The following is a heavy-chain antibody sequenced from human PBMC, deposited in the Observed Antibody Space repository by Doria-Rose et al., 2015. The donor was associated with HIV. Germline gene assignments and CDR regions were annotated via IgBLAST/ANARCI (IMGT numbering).Heavy chain of an antibody. CDR2: INHSGST. D-gene: IGHD3-22*01. CDR3: ARLDVMTTNGMVIRGWFDP. CDR1: GASFSGYY. J-gene: IGHJ5*02. V-gene: IGHV4-34*01. Sequence: QLQQWGAGLLKPSETLSLTRAVYGASFSGYYWSWFRQPPGKGLDWIGEINHSGSTMYNPSLESRVTISIDTSKNQFSLNLTSVTVADTAVYFCARLDVMTTNGMVIRGWFDPWGQGNLVIVDS.